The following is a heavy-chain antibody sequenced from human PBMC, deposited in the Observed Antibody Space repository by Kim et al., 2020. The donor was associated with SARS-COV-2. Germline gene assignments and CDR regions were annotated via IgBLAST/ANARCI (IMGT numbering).Heavy chain of an antibody. Sequence: SVKVSCKASGGTFSSYAISWVRQAPGQGLEWMGGIIPIFGTANYAQKFQGRVTITADESTSTAYMELSSLRSEDTAVYYCARKGSSGWLTPYYYYGMDVWGQGTTVTVSS. D-gene: IGHD6-19*01. CDR3: ARKGSSGWLTPYYYYGMDV. CDR2: IIPIFGTA. J-gene: IGHJ6*02. CDR1: GGTFSSYA. V-gene: IGHV1-69*13.